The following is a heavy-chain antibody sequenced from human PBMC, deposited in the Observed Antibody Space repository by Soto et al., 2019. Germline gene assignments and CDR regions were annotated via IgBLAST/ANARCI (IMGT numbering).Heavy chain of an antibody. CDR3: TKSRGVAGRPLDD. CDR1: GFIFEDYA. Sequence: EVQLVESGEGLVQPGRSLRLSCAASGFIFEDYAMHWVRQAPGKGLEWVSSITWNSDSLAYTGSVKGRFTISRDNAKNSLYLEMDSLRPEDTALYFCTKSRGVAGRPLDDWGQGTFVTVSS. J-gene: IGHJ4*02. CDR2: ITWNSDSL. D-gene: IGHD6-6*01. V-gene: IGHV3-9*01.